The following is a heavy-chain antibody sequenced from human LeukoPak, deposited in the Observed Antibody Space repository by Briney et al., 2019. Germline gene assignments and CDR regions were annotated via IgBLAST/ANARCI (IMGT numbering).Heavy chain of an antibody. CDR2: IYYSGST. CDR3: ARLYLSPIDAFDI. J-gene: IGHJ3*02. V-gene: IGHV4-59*08. Sequence: SETLSLTCTVSGGSISSYYWSWIRQPPGKGLEWIGYIYYSGSTNYNPSLKSRVTISVDTSKNQFSLKLSSVTAADTAVYYCARLYLSPIDAFDIWDQGTMVTVSS. CDR1: GGSISSYY.